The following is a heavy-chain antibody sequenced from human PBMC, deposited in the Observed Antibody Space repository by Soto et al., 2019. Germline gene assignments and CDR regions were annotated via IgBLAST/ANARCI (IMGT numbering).Heavy chain of an antibody. D-gene: IGHD3-10*01. V-gene: IGHV3-74*01. Sequence: GGSLRLSCAASGFTFSSYWMHWVRQAPGKGLVWVSRINSDGSSTSYADSVKGRFTISRDNAKNTLYLQMNSLRAEDTAVYYCVGDGNTGDYYYYYGMDVWGQGTTVTVSS. CDR3: VGDGNTGDYYYYYGMDV. CDR2: INSDGSST. CDR1: GFTFSSYW. J-gene: IGHJ6*02.